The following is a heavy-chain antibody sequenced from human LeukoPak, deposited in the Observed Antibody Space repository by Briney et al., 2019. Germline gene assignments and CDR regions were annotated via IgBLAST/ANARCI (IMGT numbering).Heavy chain of an antibody. V-gene: IGHV1-18*04. J-gene: IGHJ5*02. Sequence: GASVKVSCKASGYTFTGYYMHWVRQAPGQGLEWMGWISAYNGNTNYAQKLQGRVTMTTDTSTSTAYMELRSLRSDDTAVYYCARDKGRVTIFGVRTIFDPWGQGTLVTVSS. CDR3: ARDKGRVTIFGVRTIFDP. D-gene: IGHD3-3*01. CDR2: ISAYNGNT. CDR1: GYTFTGYY.